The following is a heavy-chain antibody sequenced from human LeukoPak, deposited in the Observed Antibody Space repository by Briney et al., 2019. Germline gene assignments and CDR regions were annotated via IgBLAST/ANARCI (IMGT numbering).Heavy chain of an antibody. Sequence: SVKVSCTASGGTFSSYAISWVRQAPGQGLEWMGGIIPIFGTANYAQKFQGRVTITADESTSTAYMELSSLRSEDTAVYYCARVGRIAAAAPYYFDYWGQGTLVTVSS. CDR3: ARVGRIAAAAPYYFDY. D-gene: IGHD6-13*01. V-gene: IGHV1-69*13. CDR1: GGTFSSYA. CDR2: IIPIFGTA. J-gene: IGHJ4*02.